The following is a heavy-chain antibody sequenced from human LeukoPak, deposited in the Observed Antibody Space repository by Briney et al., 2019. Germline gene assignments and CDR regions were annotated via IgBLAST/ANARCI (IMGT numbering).Heavy chain of an antibody. D-gene: IGHD6-13*01. J-gene: IGHJ4*02. CDR1: GGSISSYH. CDR2: IYTSGST. CDR3: ARAPIAAAAGFDY. V-gene: IGHV4-4*07. Sequence: PSETLSLTCTVSGGSISSYHWSWIRQPAGKGLEWIGRIYTSGSTNYNPSLKSRVTISVDKSKNQFSLKLSSVTAADTAVYYCARAPIAAAAGFDYWGQGTLVTVSS.